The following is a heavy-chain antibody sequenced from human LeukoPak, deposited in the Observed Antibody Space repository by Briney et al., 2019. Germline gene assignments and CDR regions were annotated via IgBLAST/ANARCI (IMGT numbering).Heavy chain of an antibody. CDR2: IYYSGST. V-gene: IGHV4-31*03. Sequence: SSETLSLTCTVSGGSISSGGYYWSWIRQHPGKGLEWIGYIYYSGSTYYNPSLKSRVTISVDTSKNQFSLKLSSVTAADTAAYYCASEGSINAFDIWGQGTMVTVSS. CDR3: ASEGSINAFDI. J-gene: IGHJ3*02. D-gene: IGHD3-3*02. CDR1: GGSISSGGYY.